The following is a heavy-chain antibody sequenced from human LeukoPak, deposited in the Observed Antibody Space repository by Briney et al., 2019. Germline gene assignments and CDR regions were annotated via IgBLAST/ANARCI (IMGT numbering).Heavy chain of an antibody. V-gene: IGHV3-9*03. CDR1: GFTFDDYA. CDR2: ISWNSGSI. J-gene: IGHJ4*02. D-gene: IGHD4-17*01. Sequence: GRSLRLSCAASGFTFDDYAMHWVRQAPGKGLEWVSGISWNSGSIGYADSVKGRFTISRDNAKNSLYLQMNSLRAEDMALYYCAKDIYGDYGRPGFDYWGQGTLVTVPS. CDR3: AKDIYGDYGRPGFDY.